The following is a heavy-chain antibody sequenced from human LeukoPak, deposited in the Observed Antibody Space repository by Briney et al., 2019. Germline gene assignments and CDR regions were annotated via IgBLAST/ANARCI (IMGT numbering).Heavy chain of an antibody. Sequence: PGESLKISCKASGYSFTSYWIAWVRQMPGKGLEWMGIIYPGDSDTRYSPSFQGQVTISADKSITTAYLQWRSLKASDTAMYYCARRDSYDSSNWYFDLWGRGTLVSVSS. D-gene: IGHD3-22*01. V-gene: IGHV5-51*01. CDR3: ARRDSYDSSNWYFDL. CDR1: GYSFTSYW. CDR2: IYPGDSDT. J-gene: IGHJ2*01.